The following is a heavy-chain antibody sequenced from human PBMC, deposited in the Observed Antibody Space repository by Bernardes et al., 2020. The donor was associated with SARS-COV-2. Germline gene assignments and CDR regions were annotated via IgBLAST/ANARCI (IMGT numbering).Heavy chain of an antibody. CDR3: ARAFYSSGPFDS. Sequence: ASVKVSCKASGYTLTSHGISWVRQAPGQGLEWMGWISGYNGKKEYAQRVQGRVTMTTDTSTSTAYMELRSLRSDDTAVYYCARAFYSSGPFDSWGQGTLVTVTS. D-gene: IGHD6-19*01. J-gene: IGHJ4*02. V-gene: IGHV1-18*01. CDR2: ISGYNGKK. CDR1: GYTLTSHG.